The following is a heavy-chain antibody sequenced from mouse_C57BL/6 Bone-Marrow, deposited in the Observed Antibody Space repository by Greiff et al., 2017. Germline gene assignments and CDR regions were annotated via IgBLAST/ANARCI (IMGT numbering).Heavy chain of an antibody. V-gene: IGHV1-81*01. CDR3: ARTGTSYAMDY. CDR2: IYPRSGNT. Sequence: QVQLQQSGAELARPGASVKLSCTASGYTFTSYGISWVKQRTGQGLEWIGEIYPRSGNTYYNEKFKGKATLTADKSSSTAYMELRSLTSEDSAVYFCARTGTSYAMDYWGQGTSVTVSS. D-gene: IGHD3-3*01. CDR1: GYTFTSYG. J-gene: IGHJ4*01.